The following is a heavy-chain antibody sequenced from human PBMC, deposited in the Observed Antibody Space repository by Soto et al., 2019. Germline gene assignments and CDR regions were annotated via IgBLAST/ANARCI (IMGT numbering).Heavy chain of an antibody. CDR2: IYYRGST. CDR1: GGSISSGDYY. CDR3: ARHAHVDTSMAPSDY. D-gene: IGHD5-18*01. Sequence: TSETLSLTCTVSGGSISSGDYYWSWIRQPPGKGLEWIATIYYRGSTHYNPSLKSRVTISADTSKNQVSLKLSSVTAADTAAYYCARHAHVDTSMAPSDYWGQGTLVTVSS. V-gene: IGHV4-39*01. J-gene: IGHJ4*02.